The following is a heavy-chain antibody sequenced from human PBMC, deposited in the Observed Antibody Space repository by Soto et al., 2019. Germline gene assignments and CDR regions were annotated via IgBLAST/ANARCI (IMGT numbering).Heavy chain of an antibody. CDR3: ARLELYYYGMDV. V-gene: IGHV4-39*01. CDR1: GGSISSSSYY. CDR2: IYYSGST. D-gene: IGHD1-7*01. Sequence: SETLSLTCTVSGGSISSSSYYWGWIRQPPGKGLEWIGSIYYSGSTYYNPSLKSRVTISVDTSKNQFSLKLSSVTAADTAVYYCARLELYYYGMDVWGQGTTVTVSS. J-gene: IGHJ6*02.